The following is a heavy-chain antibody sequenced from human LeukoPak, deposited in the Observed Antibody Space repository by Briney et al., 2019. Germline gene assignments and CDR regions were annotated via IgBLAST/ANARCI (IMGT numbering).Heavy chain of an antibody. J-gene: IGHJ4*02. CDR1: GYTFTGYY. D-gene: IGHD3-16*02. V-gene: IGHV1-2*02. Sequence: ASVKVSCKASGYTFTGYYMHWVRQAPGQGLEWMGWINPNSGGANYAQTFQGRVTMTRDTSISTAYMELSRLRSDDTAVYYCARGSPRMITFGGVIVTLSFDYWGQGTLVTVSS. CDR2: INPNSGGA. CDR3: ARGSPRMITFGGVIVTLSFDY.